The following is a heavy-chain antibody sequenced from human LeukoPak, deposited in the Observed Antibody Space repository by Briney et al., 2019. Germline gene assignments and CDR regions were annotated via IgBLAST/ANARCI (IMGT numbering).Heavy chain of an antibody. CDR2: IYPGDSDT. CDR3: ARQESGSDYYMDV. Sequence: GESLQISCQGSGYSFTSYWIGWVRQVPGKGLEWMGIIYPGDSDTKYSPSFQGQVTISADKSISTAYLQWSSLKASDTAMYYCARQESGSDYYMDVWGKGTTVTVSS. D-gene: IGHD6-19*01. J-gene: IGHJ6*03. V-gene: IGHV5-51*01. CDR1: GYSFTSYW.